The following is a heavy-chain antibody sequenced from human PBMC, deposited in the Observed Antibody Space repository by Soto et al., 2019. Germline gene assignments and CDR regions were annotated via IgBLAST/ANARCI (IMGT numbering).Heavy chain of an antibody. CDR2: ISGSGGGT. CDR1: GFTFSSYA. D-gene: IGHD6-6*01. V-gene: IGHV3-23*01. Sequence: EVQLLESGGGLVQPGGSLRRSCAASGFTFSSYAMSWVRQAPGKGLEWVSAISGSGGGTYYADSVKGRFTISRDNSKNTVYLQMNSLRADDTAVYYCAKSPIEGSSSGRGGDYWGQGTLVTVSS. J-gene: IGHJ4*02. CDR3: AKSPIEGSSSGRGGDY.